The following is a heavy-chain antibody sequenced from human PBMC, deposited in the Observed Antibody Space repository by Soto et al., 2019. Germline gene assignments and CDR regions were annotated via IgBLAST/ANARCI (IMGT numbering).Heavy chain of an antibody. D-gene: IGHD3-9*01. V-gene: IGHV4-59*08. Sequence: QVQLQESGPGLVKPSETLSLTCTVSGGSISGHCWSWIRQPPGKGLEWIGYVYSSGSTSYNPSLKSRVTISVDTSKNQFSLKLTSVTAADTAVYYCARPILTNYRYTFAYWGQGTLVAVSS. CDR2: VYSSGST. CDR1: GGSISGHC. J-gene: IGHJ4*02. CDR3: ARPILTNYRYTFAY.